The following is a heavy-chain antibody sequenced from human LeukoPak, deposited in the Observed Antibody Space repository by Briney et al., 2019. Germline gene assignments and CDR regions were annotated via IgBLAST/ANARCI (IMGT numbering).Heavy chain of an antibody. CDR1: GFTFTEYY. CDR3: ARDGIAVAGTGASIN. D-gene: IGHD6-19*01. Sequence: GGSLRLSCAASGFTFTEYYMSWIRQAPGKGLEWISYISSSESTTYYADSVKGRFTVSRDNAKRSVDLQMNSLRAEDTAVYHCARDGIAVAGTGASINWGQGTLVTVSS. V-gene: IGHV3-11*04. CDR2: ISSSESTT. J-gene: IGHJ4*02.